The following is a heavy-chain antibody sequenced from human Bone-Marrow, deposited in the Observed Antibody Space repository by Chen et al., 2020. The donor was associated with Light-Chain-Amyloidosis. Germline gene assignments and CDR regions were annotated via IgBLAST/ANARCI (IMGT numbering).Heavy chain of an antibody. D-gene: IGHD3-3*01. J-gene: IGHJ4*02. Sequence: QVQLVESGGGVVQPGRSLRLSCAASGFTFSSYGMHWVRQAPGKGLEWVAVISYDGSNKYYADSVKGRFTISRDNSKNTLYLQMNSLRAEGTAVYYCAKDRGPNFWSGYYMTDWGQGTLVTVSS. CDR3: AKDRGPNFWSGYYMTD. CDR1: GFTFSSYG. CDR2: ISYDGSNK. V-gene: IGHV3-30*18.